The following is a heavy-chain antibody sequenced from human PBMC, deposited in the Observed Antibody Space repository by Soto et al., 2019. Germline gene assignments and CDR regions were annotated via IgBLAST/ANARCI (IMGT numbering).Heavy chain of an antibody. CDR3: ARVGVQLWRTKFDF. Sequence: SETLSLTCAVSGYLITNGYYWGWFRQPPGKGLEWIGTLYYSGSTYYNPSLQSRVTISVDTSKNQFSLKLSSVTAADTAVYYCARVGVQLWRTKFDFWGQGTMVTVSS. J-gene: IGHJ4*02. CDR1: GYLITNGYY. CDR2: LYYSGST. V-gene: IGHV4-38-2*01. D-gene: IGHD5-18*01.